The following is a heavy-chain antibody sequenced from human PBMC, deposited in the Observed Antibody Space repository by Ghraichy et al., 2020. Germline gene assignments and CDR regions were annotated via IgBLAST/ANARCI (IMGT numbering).Heavy chain of an antibody. V-gene: IGHV4-31*03. CDR2: IYYSGGT. J-gene: IGHJ4*02. Sequence: SETLSLTCIVTGGSISSGGYYWSWIRQHPEKDLEWIGYIYYSGGTYCNPSLKSRVTISIDTSKNHFSLELTSVTAADTAVYYCARVASGQSLMTTAIFDYWGQGTLVTVSS. CDR1: GGSISSGGYY. D-gene: IGHD4-17*01. CDR3: ARVASGQSLMTTAIFDY.